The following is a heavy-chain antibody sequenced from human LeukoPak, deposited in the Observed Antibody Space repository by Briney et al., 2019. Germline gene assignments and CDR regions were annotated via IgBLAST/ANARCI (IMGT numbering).Heavy chain of an antibody. Sequence: GGSLRLSCAASGFTFSSYGMHWVRQAPVKGLEWVAVIWYDGSNKYYADSVKGRFTISRDNSKNTLYLQMNSLRAEDTAVYYCARDHLSTMTLGYWGQGTLVTVSS. J-gene: IGHJ4*02. CDR2: IWYDGSNK. V-gene: IGHV3-33*01. CDR3: ARDHLSTMTLGY. D-gene: IGHD3-22*01. CDR1: GFTFSSYG.